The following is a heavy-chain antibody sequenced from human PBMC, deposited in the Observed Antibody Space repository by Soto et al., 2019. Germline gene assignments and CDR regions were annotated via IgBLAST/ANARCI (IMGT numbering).Heavy chain of an antibody. CDR1: GGSISSYY. Sequence: SETLSLTCTVSGGSISSYYWSWIRQPPGKGLEWIGYIYYSGSTNYNPSLKSRVTISVDTSKNQFSLKLSSVTAADTAVYYCARHRTVYSSSGELGRYNWFDPWGQGTLVTVSS. J-gene: IGHJ5*02. D-gene: IGHD6-6*01. V-gene: IGHV4-59*08. CDR3: ARHRTVYSSSGELGRYNWFDP. CDR2: IYYSGST.